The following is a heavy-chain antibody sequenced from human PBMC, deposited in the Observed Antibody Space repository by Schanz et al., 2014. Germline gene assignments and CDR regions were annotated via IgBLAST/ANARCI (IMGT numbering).Heavy chain of an antibody. D-gene: IGHD5-12*01. J-gene: IGHJ6*02. V-gene: IGHV1-69*08. CDR1: GGTFSSDT. CDR2: IVPIAGIT. Sequence: QVHLVQSGAEVKKPGSSVKVSCKASGGTFSSDTFSWVRQAPGQGLEWMGRIVPIAGITNYAQRFQGRVTIATVKSSDTAYMELSSLRSEDTAVYFCARDLTVDTGYVVHYYYYGMDVWGRGTTVTVSS. CDR3: ARDLTVDTGYVVHYYYYGMDV.